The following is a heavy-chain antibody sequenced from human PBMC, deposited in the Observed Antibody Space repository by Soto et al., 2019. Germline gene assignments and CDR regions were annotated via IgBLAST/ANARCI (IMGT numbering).Heavy chain of an antibody. V-gene: IGHV3-23*01. Sequence: PGGSLRLSCAASGFTFSSYAMSWVRQAPGKGLEWVSAISGSGGSTYYADSVKGRFTISRDNSKNTLYLQMNSLRAEDTAVYYCAKDPYDILTGYSLYYFDYWGQGTLVTVSS. CDR3: AKDPYDILTGYSLYYFDY. CDR2: ISGSGGST. D-gene: IGHD3-9*01. J-gene: IGHJ4*02. CDR1: GFTFSSYA.